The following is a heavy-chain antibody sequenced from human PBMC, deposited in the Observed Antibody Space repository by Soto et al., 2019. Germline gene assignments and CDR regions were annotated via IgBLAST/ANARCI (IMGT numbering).Heavy chain of an antibody. V-gene: IGHV1-69*01. CDR1: GDNFNTYT. CDR3: AARVSLAGPAPDY. Sequence: QVQLLQSGAEMKKPGSSVRVSCKPSGDNFNTYTITWVRQAPGQGLEWMGGIIPIYGAASYAQKFQDRVSITAGGYSNSVYLELSRLTSEDTALYYFAARVSLAGPAPDYWGQGTRFTVSS. J-gene: IGHJ4*02. D-gene: IGHD2-8*01. CDR2: IIPIYGAA.